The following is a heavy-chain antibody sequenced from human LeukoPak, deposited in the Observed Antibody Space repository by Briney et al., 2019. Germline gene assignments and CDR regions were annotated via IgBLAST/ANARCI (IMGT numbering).Heavy chain of an antibody. Sequence: PGGSLRLSCAASGFTFSSYSMNWVRQAPGKGLEWVSSISSSSSYIYYADSVKGRFTISRDNAKNSLYLQINSLRAEDTAVYYCAREIVEMATIRDYYFDYWGQGTLVTVSS. CDR2: ISSSSSYI. J-gene: IGHJ4*02. D-gene: IGHD5-24*01. CDR3: AREIVEMATIRDYYFDY. V-gene: IGHV3-21*01. CDR1: GFTFSSYS.